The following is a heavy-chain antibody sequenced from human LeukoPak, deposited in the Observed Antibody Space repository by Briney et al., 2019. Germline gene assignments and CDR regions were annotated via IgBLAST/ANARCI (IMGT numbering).Heavy chain of an antibody. J-gene: IGHJ4*02. CDR2: IFNDGSNQ. V-gene: IGHV3-33*06. D-gene: IGHD4-11*01. CDR3: VKDAERGFDYSNSLEK. Sequence: PGGSLRLSCAASKFIFSHYGMHWVRQAPGKGLEWVAVIFNDGSNQYYADSVKGRFTVSRDNSQNMLYLQMNSLRPEDTAVHYCVKDAERGFDYSNSLEKWGQGTLVTVSS. CDR1: KFIFSHYG.